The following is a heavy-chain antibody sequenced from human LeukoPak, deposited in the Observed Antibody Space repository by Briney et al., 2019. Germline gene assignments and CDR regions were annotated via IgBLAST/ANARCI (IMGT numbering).Heavy chain of an antibody. V-gene: IGHV4-59*08. CDR3: ARQRVGAISWFDP. CDR1: GGSISSYY. D-gene: IGHD1-26*01. Sequence: PSETLSLTCTVSGGSISSYYWNWIRKPPGKGPEWIGYIYYSGSTKYNPSLKSRVTISVDTSKNQFSLKLSSVTAADTAVYYCARQRVGAISWFDPWGQGTLVTVSS. J-gene: IGHJ5*02. CDR2: IYYSGST.